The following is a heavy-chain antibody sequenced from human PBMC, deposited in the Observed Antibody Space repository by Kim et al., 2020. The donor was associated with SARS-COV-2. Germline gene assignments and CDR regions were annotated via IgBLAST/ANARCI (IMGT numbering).Heavy chain of an antibody. CDR3: ARTPNRHCGGDCSRTFAY. CDR1: GYTFTSYY. V-gene: IGHV1-46*01. D-gene: IGHD2-21*01. Sequence: ASVKVSCKASGYTFTSYYMHWVRQAPGQGLEWMGIINSSGGSTSYAQKFQGRVTMTRDTSTSTVYMELSSLRSEDTAVYYCARTPNRHCGGDCSRTFAYWGQGTLVTVSS. CDR2: INSSGGST. J-gene: IGHJ4*02.